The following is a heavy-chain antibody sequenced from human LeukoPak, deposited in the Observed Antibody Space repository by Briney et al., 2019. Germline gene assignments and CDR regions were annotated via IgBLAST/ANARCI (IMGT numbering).Heavy chain of an antibody. CDR2: IKQDGSEK. D-gene: IGHD2-15*01. J-gene: IGHJ5*02. V-gene: IGHV3-7*01. CDR3: ARQGWWATYYNWFDP. CDR1: GFTFSSYW. Sequence: GGSLRLPCAASGFTFSSYWMSWVRQAPGKGLEWVANIKQDGSEKYYVDSVKGRFTISRDNAKNSLYLQMNSLRAEDTAVYYCARQGWWATYYNWFDPWGQGTLVTVSS.